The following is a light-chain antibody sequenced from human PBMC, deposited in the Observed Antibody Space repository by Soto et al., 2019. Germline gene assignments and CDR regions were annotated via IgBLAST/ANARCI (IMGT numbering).Light chain of an antibody. CDR3: AAWDDGLNGPV. J-gene: IGLJ2*01. V-gene: IGLV1-44*01. CDR1: SSNIGSNT. Sequence: QSVLTQPASASGTPGQRVTISCSGSSSNIGSNTVNWYQQLPGTAPKLLIHTNNHRPSGVPDRFSGSKSGTSTSLAISGLQSEDEADYYCAAWDDGLNGPVFGGGTKLTVL. CDR2: TNN.